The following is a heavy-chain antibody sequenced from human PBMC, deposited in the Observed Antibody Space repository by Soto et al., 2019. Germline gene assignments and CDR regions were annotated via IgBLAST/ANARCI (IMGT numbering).Heavy chain of an antibody. Sequence: SETLSLTCAVSGGSISSSNWWSWVRQPPGKGLEWIGEIYHSGSTNYNPSLKSRVTISVDRSNNQFSLKLRSVTAADAAVYYCARVRTVFDYWGQGILVTVSS. J-gene: IGHJ4*02. CDR2: IYHSGST. CDR3: ARVRTVFDY. D-gene: IGHD1-1*01. V-gene: IGHV4-4*02. CDR1: GGSISSSNW.